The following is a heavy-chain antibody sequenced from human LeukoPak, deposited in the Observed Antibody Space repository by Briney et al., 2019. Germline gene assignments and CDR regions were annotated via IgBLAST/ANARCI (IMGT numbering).Heavy chain of an antibody. CDR3: ASSFSDDFWSGHF. V-gene: IGHV3-7*01. CDR1: RLTFTYW. D-gene: IGHD3-3*01. CDR2: IKQDGGEK. J-gene: IGHJ4*02. Sequence: GGSLRLSCAASRLTFTYWMSWVRQAPGKGLEWVANIKQDGGEKYYVDSVKGRFTIFRDNAKKSLYLQMNSLRAEDTAAYYCASSFSDDFWSGHFWGQGTLVTVSS.